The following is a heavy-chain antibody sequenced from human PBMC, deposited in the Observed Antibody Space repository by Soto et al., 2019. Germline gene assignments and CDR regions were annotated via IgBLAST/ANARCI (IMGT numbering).Heavy chain of an antibody. Sequence: EVQLLESGGGLVQPGGSLRLSCVGSGFFFSSYTMTWVRQAPGKGLEWVSSFSATSENTYYADSVRGRFTISRDNSKNTLFLQMERLTAEDTGMYYCAEAGDQQWVRLPFDYWGQGILVIVSS. D-gene: IGHD6-19*01. V-gene: IGHV3-23*01. CDR3: AEAGDQQWVRLPFDY. CDR2: FSATSENT. CDR1: GFFFSSYT. J-gene: IGHJ4*02.